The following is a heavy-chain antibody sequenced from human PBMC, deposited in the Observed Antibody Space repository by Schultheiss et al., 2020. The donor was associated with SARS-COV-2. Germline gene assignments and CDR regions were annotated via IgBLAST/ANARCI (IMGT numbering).Heavy chain of an antibody. J-gene: IGHJ4*02. CDR2: ISTNGGST. Sequence: GGSLRLSCAASGFTFSSYAMFWVRQAPGKGLEYVSTISTNGGSTYYADSVKGRFTISRDNSKNTLYLQMGSMTPEDMAVYYCARGGSSRELDYWGQGTLVTVSS. CDR3: ARGGSSRELDY. CDR1: GFTFSSYA. D-gene: IGHD6-13*01. V-gene: IGHV3-64*02.